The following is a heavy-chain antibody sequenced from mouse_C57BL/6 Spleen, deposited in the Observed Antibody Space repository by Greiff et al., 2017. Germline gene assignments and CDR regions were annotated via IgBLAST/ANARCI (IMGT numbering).Heavy chain of an antibody. J-gene: IGHJ1*03. CDR3: ARKKGYFDV. V-gene: IGHV1-69*01. CDR2: IDPSDSYT. CDR1: GYTFTSYW. Sequence: QVQLQQPGAELVMPGASVKLSCKASGYTFTSYWMHWVKQRPGQGLEWIGEIDPSDSYTNYNQKFKGKSTLTVDKSSSTAYMQVSSLQSEDSAVWYCARKKGYFDVWGTGTTVTVSS.